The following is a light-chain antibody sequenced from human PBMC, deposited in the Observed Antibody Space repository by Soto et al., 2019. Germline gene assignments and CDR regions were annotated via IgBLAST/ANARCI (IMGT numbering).Light chain of an antibody. J-gene: IGKJ1*01. CDR1: QSVSSGN. CDR3: QQRSNWPRT. CDR2: VAS. V-gene: IGKV3-11*01. Sequence: GVKQSPGTLSLSPGQRATLSCRASQSVSSGNLAWYQQKPGQAPRLLIYVASNRATGIPARFSGSGSGTDFTLTISSLEPEDFAVYYCQQRSNWPRTFGQGTKVDIK.